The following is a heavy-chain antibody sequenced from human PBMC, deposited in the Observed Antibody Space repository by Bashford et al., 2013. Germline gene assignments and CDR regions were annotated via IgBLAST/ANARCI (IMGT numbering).Heavy chain of an antibody. V-gene: IGHV4-59*12. Sequence: PSETLSLTCTVSGGSISSYYWTWIRQLPGKGLEWIGYIHFSGSTNYNPSLKSRVTISVDTSKNQFSLQVTTVTAADTAVYFCARGGTYGPDIDSWGQGTQVTVSS. CDR2: IHFSGST. CDR3: ARGGTYGPDIDS. D-gene: IGHD4-17*01. CDR1: GGSISSYY. J-gene: IGHJ4*02.